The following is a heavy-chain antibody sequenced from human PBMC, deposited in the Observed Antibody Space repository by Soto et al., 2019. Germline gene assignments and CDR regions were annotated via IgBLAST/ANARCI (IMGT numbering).Heavy chain of an antibody. D-gene: IGHD3-22*01. V-gene: IGHV5-51*01. CDR3: ARLYDRVIHGAFDI. J-gene: IGHJ3*02. CDR2: IYPGGSDT. Sequence: PGESLKISWKGSGYSFTSYWIGLGLQMPGKGLEWMGIIYPGGSDTRDIPSFQCEVTISAYKSISTDYRQWRSLKASDPAMYYCARLYDRVIHGAFDIWGQGPMVTVSS. CDR1: GYSFTSYW.